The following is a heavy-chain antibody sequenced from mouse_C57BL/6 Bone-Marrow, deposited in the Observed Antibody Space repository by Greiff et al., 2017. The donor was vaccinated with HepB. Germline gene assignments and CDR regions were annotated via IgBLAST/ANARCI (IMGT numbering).Heavy chain of an antibody. Sequence: EVKLEESGAELVRPGASVKLSCTASGFNIKDDYMHWVKQRPEQGLEWIGWIDPENGDTEYASKFQGKATITADTSSNTAYLQLSSLTSEDTAVYYCDTGGFFDYWGQGTTLTVSS. CDR2: IDPENGDT. J-gene: IGHJ2*01. CDR1: GFNIKDDY. CDR3: DTGGFFDY. V-gene: IGHV14-4*01.